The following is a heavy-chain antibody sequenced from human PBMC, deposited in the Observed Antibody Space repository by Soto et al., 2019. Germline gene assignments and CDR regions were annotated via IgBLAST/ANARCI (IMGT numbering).Heavy chain of an antibody. D-gene: IGHD3-22*01. Sequence: ASVKVSCKASGYTFTSYGISWVRQAPGQGLEWMGWISAYNGNTNYAQKLQGRVTMTTDTSTSTAYMELRSLGSDDTAVYYCARSRITMIVVVIAPYDYWGQGTLVTVS. J-gene: IGHJ4*02. V-gene: IGHV1-18*01. CDR2: ISAYNGNT. CDR1: GYTFTSYG. CDR3: ARSRITMIVVVIAPYDY.